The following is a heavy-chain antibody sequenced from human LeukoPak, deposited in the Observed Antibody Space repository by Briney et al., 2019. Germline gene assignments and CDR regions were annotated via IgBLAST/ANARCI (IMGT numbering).Heavy chain of an antibody. Sequence: PGGSLRLSCAASGFTFSSYSMNWVRQAPGKGLEWVSYISSSSSTIYYADSVKGRFTISRDNAKNSLYLQMNSLRAEDTAVYYCARDQAGAGRDYWGQGTLVTVSS. V-gene: IGHV3-48*01. CDR1: GFTFSSYS. CDR2: ISSSSSTI. D-gene: IGHD6-13*01. J-gene: IGHJ4*02. CDR3: ARDQAGAGRDY.